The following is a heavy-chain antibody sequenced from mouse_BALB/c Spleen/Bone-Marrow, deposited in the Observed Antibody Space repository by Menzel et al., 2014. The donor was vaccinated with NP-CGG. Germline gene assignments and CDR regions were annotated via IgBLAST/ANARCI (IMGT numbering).Heavy chain of an antibody. D-gene: IGHD2-1*01. CDR3: AAGYYGNSGWFAY. CDR2: INPSSGYT. Sequence: VQLQQSGAELARPGASVKMSCKASGYTFTSYTMHWVKQRPGQGLEWIGYINPSSGYTNYNQKFKDKATLTADKSSSTAHMQLSSLTSEDSAVYYCAAGYYGNSGWFAYWGQGTLVTVSA. V-gene: IGHV1-4*01. J-gene: IGHJ3*01. CDR1: GYTFTSYT.